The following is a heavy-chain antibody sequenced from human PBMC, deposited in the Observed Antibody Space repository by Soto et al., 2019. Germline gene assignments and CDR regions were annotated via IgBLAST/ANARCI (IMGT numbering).Heavy chain of an antibody. D-gene: IGHD4-17*01. CDR1: GYTFTSYR. V-gene: IGHV1-18*01. Sequence: QVQLVQSGAEVKKPGASVKVSCKASGYTFTSYRISWVRQAPGQGLEWMGWISAYNGETKYAQKLQGRATMTTDTSTSTAYMELRSLTSDDTAVYYFARADSGDDDYWGQGTLVTVSS. CDR3: ARADSGDDDY. J-gene: IGHJ4*02. CDR2: ISAYNGET.